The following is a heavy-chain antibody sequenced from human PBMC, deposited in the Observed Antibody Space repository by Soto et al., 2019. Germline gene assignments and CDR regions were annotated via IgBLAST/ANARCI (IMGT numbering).Heavy chain of an antibody. CDR3: ASSITTVTTFDY. J-gene: IGHJ4*02. Sequence: QLQLQESGSGLVKPSQTLSLTCAVSGGSISSGGYSWSWLRQPPGKGLEWIGYIYPSGSTYYKPSLQRRFTISVDRSKTQFSLTLSSVNAADTAVYYCASSITTVTTFDYWGQGTLVTVYS. CDR1: GGSISSGGYS. CDR2: IYPSGST. D-gene: IGHD4-17*01. V-gene: IGHV4-30-2*01.